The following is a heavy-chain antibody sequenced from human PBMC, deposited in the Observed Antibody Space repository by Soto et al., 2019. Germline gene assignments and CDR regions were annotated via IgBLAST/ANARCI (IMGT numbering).Heavy chain of an antibody. Sequence: GGSLRLSCAASGFSFSSYGMHWVRQAPGKGLEWVAVIWYDGSNKYYADSVKGRFTISRDNSKNTLYLQMNSLRAEDTAVYFFSRDPSYDCNYSDYWGQGTLVTVSS. D-gene: IGHD5-12*01. CDR2: IWYDGSNK. CDR1: GFSFSSYG. CDR3: SRDPSYDCNYSDY. V-gene: IGHV3-33*01. J-gene: IGHJ4*02.